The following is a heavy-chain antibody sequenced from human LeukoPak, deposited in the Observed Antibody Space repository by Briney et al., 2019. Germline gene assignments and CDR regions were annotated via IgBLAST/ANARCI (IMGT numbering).Heavy chain of an antibody. J-gene: IGHJ6*02. Sequence: GGSLRLSCAASGFTFSSYAMHWVRQAPGKGLEWVAVISYDGSNKYYADSVKGRFTISRDNSKNTLYLQMNSLRAEDTAVYYCARAPKQVAGIRYYYYYYGMDVWGQGTTVTVSS. CDR2: ISYDGSNK. CDR1: GFTFSSYA. CDR3: ARAPKQVAGIRYYYYYYGMDV. V-gene: IGHV3-30*04. D-gene: IGHD6-19*01.